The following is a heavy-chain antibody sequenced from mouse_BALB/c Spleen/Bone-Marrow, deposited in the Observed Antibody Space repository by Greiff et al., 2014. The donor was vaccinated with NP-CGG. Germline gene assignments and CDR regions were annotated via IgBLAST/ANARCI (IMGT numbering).Heavy chain of an antibody. J-gene: IGHJ2*01. Sequence: SGPELVKPGASMKISCKASGYSFTGYTMNWVKQSHGRNLEWIGLINPYNGGTRYNQKFKGKATLTVDKSSSTAYMELLSLTSEDSAVYYCARGPPLYYDYGFDYWGQGTTLTVSS. V-gene: IGHV1-18*01. CDR1: GYSFTGYT. CDR2: INPYNGGT. D-gene: IGHD2-4*01. CDR3: ARGPPLYYDYGFDY.